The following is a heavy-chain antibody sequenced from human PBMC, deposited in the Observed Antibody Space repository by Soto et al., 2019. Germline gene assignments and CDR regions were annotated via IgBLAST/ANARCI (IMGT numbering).Heavy chain of an antibody. CDR2: TYYRSKWYY. J-gene: IGHJ6*02. Sequence: PSQTLSLTCVISGDSVASNSAAWNWIRQSPSRGLEWLGRTYYRSKWYYGYAVSVKSRITINPDTSKNQFSPQLNSVTPEDTAVYYCARIHSSSSSDMDVWGQGTTVTVSS. V-gene: IGHV6-1*01. CDR3: ARIHSSSSSDMDV. CDR1: GDSVASNSAA. D-gene: IGHD6-6*01.